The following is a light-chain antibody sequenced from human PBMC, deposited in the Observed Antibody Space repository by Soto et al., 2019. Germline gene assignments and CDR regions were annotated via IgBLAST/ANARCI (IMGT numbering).Light chain of an antibody. CDR3: QSYDSSLRAGV. V-gene: IGLV1-40*01. J-gene: IGLJ3*02. CDR1: SSNIGAGYY. CDR2: DNN. Sequence: QSVLTQPPSVSGAPGQRVTISCTGSSSNIGAGYYVHWYQHLPGTAPKLLIYDNNNRPSGVPDRFSGSKSGTSASLAITGLQTEDEADYYCQSYDSSLRAGVFGGGTKLTVL.